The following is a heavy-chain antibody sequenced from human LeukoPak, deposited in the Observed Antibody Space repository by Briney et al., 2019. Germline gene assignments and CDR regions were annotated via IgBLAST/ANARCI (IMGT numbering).Heavy chain of an antibody. J-gene: IGHJ4*02. CDR1: GFTFSSYS. D-gene: IGHD3-22*01. CDR2: ISTSSSYI. Sequence: GGSLRLSCAASGFTFSSYSMNWDRQATGKGLQWVSSISTSSSYIYYADSVKGRFTISRDNAKNSLYLQMNSLRAEDTAVYYCASYYYDSSGYPGDYWGQGTLVTVSS. CDR3: ASYYYDSSGYPGDY. V-gene: IGHV3-21*01.